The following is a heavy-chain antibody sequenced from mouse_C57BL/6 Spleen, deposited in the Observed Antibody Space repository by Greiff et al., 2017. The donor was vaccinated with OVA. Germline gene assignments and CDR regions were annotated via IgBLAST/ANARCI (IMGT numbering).Heavy chain of an antibody. CDR3: ARGVLRSRFAY. J-gene: IGHJ3*01. V-gene: IGHV1-75*01. D-gene: IGHD1-1*01. CDR2: IFPGSGST. CDR1: GYTFTDYY. Sequence: VQLQQPGAELVRPGSSVKLSCKASGYTFTDYYVNWVKQRPGQGLEWIGWIFPGSGSTYYNEKFKGKATLTVDKSSSTAYMLLSSLTSEDSAVYFCARGVLRSRFAYWGQGTLVTVSA.